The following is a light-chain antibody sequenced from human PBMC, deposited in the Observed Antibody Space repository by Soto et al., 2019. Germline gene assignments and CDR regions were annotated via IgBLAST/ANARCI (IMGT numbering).Light chain of an antibody. Sequence: QPVLTQPLSASASPGQRVTISCSGGSSNIGSNTVAWYQHLPGTAPPRLIFTAGQRPSGVPGRFTGSNSGTLASLAISGPQSEDEGDYYCSAWDNSLNGYVFGPGTKLTVL. CDR2: TAG. J-gene: IGLJ1*01. V-gene: IGLV1-44*01. CDR1: SSNIGSNT. CDR3: SAWDNSLNGYV.